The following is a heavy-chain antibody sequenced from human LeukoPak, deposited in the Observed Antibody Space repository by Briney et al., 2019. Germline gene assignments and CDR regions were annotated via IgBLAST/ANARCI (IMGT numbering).Heavy chain of an antibody. D-gene: IGHD3-22*01. CDR3: AKVGIRISLIVVVFTTADDWYFDL. CDR1: GFTFSNYA. V-gene: IGHV3-23*01. CDR2: IRGSGGSP. J-gene: IGHJ2*01. Sequence: GGSLRLSCAASGFTFSNYAMSWVRQAPGKGLEWVSGIRGSGGSPYYADSVKGRLTISRDNSKNPLYLQMDSLRAEDTAVYYCAKVGIRISLIVVVFTTADDWYFDLWGRGTLVTVSS.